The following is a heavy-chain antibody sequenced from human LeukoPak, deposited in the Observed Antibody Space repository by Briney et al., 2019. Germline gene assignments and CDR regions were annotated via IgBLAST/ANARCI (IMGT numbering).Heavy chain of an antibody. CDR1: GFTVSSNY. D-gene: IGHD5-24*01. CDR2: IYSGGGT. Sequence: GGSLRLSCAAFGFTVSSNYMSWVRQAPGKGLEWVSVIYSGGGTYYADSVKGRFTISRDNSKNTLYLQMNSLRAEDTAVYYCARDSMNGYNESDYWGQGTLVTVSS. CDR3: ARDSMNGYNESDY. J-gene: IGHJ4*02. V-gene: IGHV3-53*01.